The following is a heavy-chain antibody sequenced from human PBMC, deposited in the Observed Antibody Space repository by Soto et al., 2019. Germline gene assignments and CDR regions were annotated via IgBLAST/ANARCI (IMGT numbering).Heavy chain of an antibody. CDR1: GFTFSSYA. D-gene: IGHD5-18*01. CDR2: ISYDGSNK. J-gene: IGHJ6*02. Sequence: GGSLRLSCAASGFTFSSYAMHWVRQAPGKGLEWVAVISYDGSNKYYADSVKGRFTISRDNSKNTLYLQMNSLRAEDTAVYYCASSYGPNYYYYYGMDVWGQGTTVTVSS. CDR3: ASSYGPNYYYYYGMDV. V-gene: IGHV3-30-3*01.